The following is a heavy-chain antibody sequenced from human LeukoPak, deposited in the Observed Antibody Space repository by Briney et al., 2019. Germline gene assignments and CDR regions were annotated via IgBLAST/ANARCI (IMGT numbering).Heavy chain of an antibody. CDR1: GSSISSDYY. CDR3: ARGQWFRAF. CDR2: IHYSGSV. Sequence: PSETLSLTCTASGSSISSDYYWGWIRQPPGKGLEWIGEIHYSGSVTYNPSLETRVTISVDTSKNQFSLRINSVTAADTAVYYCARGQWFRAFWSRGTPVTVSS. V-gene: IGHV4-38-2*02. D-gene: IGHD3-10*01. J-gene: IGHJ4*02.